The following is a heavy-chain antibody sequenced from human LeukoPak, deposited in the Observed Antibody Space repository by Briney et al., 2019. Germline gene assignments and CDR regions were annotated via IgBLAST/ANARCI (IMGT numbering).Heavy chain of an antibody. V-gene: IGHV3-30*18. Sequence: GGSLRLSCAASGFTFSSYGMHWVRQAPGKGLEWVAVISYDGSNKYYADSVKGRFTSSRDNSKNTLYLQMNSLRAEDTAVYYCAKDLRGYSGYDPAFDYWGQGTLVTVSS. CDR2: ISYDGSNK. CDR1: GFTFSSYG. J-gene: IGHJ4*02. CDR3: AKDLRGYSGYDPAFDY. D-gene: IGHD5-12*01.